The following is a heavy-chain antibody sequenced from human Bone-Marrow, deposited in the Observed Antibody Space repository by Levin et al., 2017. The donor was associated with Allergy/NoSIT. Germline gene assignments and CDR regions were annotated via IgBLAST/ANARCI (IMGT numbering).Heavy chain of an antibody. V-gene: IGHV4-39*02. Sequence: AGGSLRLSCTVSGGVVTSSSYYWAWLRQSPGKGLEWIATIYYSGSTYYNPSLKSRVTISVDTSKNHFSLGMHSVTAADTAIYFCAALVLVTPYYPYYGMDVWGQGTTVTVSS. D-gene: IGHD2/OR15-2a*01. CDR1: GGVVTSSSYY. CDR3: AALVLVTPYYPYYGMDV. CDR2: IYYSGST. J-gene: IGHJ6*02.